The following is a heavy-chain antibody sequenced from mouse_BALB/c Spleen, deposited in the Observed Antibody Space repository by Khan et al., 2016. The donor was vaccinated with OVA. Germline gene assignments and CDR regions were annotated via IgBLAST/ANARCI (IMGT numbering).Heavy chain of an antibody. Sequence: EVQLKESGGGLVQPGWSRKLSCAASGFTFSSYGMHWVRQAPEKGLEWVAYISGDSSTIYYTDTVKGRFTISRDNPKNTLSLQMTSLMSEDTAMYYCATSYYYGYYFDYWGPGTTLTVSS. CDR1: GFTFSSYG. CDR2: ISGDSSTI. CDR3: ATSYYYGYYFDY. D-gene: IGHD1-1*01. V-gene: IGHV5-17*02. J-gene: IGHJ2*01.